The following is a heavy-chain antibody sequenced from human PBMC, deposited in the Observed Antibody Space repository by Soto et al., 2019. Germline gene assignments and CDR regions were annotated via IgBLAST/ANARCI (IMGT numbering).Heavy chain of an antibody. V-gene: IGHV1-2*02. Sequence: ASVKVSCKASGYTFTGYYLHWLRRAPGQGPEWVGKIDPDSGDTDQSQKFQGRVTLTRDTAIDTAYMELTRLTLDDTAIYYCARGPLEWGQGTLVTVSS. CDR1: GYTFTGYY. CDR2: IDPDSGDT. J-gene: IGHJ4*02. CDR3: ARGPLE.